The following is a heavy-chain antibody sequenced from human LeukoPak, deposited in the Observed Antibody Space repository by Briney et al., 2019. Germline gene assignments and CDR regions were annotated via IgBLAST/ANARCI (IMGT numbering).Heavy chain of an antibody. J-gene: IGHJ4*02. CDR1: GGSISSYY. CDR2: IYYSGST. V-gene: IGHV4-59*08. CDR3: ARHISSGSPSFDY. D-gene: IGHD1-26*01. Sequence: SETLSLTCTVSGGSISSYYWSWIRQPPGKGLEWIGYIYYSGSTNYNPSLKSRVTISVDTSKNQFSQKLSSVTAADTAVYYCARHISSGSPSFDYWGQGTLVTVSS.